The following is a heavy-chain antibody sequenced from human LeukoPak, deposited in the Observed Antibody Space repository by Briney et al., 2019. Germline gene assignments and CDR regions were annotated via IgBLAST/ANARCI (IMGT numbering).Heavy chain of an antibody. CDR2: IKQDGSEK. CDR3: AISGWYSTPNWFDP. D-gene: IGHD6-19*01. Sequence: GGSLRLSCAASGFTFSSYWMSWVRQAPGKGLEWVANIKQDGSEKYYVDSVKGRFTISRDHAKNSLYLQMNSLRAEDTAMYYCAISGWYSTPNWFDPWGQGTLVIVSS. V-gene: IGHV3-7*01. J-gene: IGHJ5*02. CDR1: GFTFSSYW.